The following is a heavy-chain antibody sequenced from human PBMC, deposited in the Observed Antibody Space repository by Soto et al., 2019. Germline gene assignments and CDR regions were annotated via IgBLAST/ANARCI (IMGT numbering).Heavy chain of an antibody. V-gene: IGHV3-7*03. D-gene: IGHD3-10*01. CDR1: GFTFISYW. CDR2: IKQDGSEK. Sequence: GGSLRLSCAASGFTFISYWMSWVRQAPGKGLEWVANIKQDGSEKYYVDSVKGRFTISRDNAKNSLYLQMNSLRAEDTAVYYCARVLYYYDDYWGQGTLVTVSS. J-gene: IGHJ4*02. CDR3: ARVLYYYDDY.